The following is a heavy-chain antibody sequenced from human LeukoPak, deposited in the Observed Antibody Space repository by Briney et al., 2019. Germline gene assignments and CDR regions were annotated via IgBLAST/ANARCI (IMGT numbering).Heavy chain of an antibody. CDR2: ISSDGSNK. J-gene: IGHJ4*02. D-gene: IGHD5-24*01. Sequence: GGSLRLSCAASGFTFSSYVMHWVRQAPGKGLEWVAVISSDGSNKHYADSVKGRFTISRDNSKSTLCLQMNSLRVEDTAVYYCAKGDGYNLRVSHWGQGTLVTVSS. CDR1: GFTFSSYV. CDR3: AKGDGYNLRVSH. V-gene: IGHV3-30*18.